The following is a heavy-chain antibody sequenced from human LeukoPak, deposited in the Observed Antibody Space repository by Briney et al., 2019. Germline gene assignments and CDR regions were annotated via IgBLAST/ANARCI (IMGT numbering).Heavy chain of an antibody. Sequence: ASVKVSCKASGYTFTGYYIHWVRQAPGQGLEWMGWINPNSGGTNYAQKFQGRVTMTKDTSISTAYMELNRLRSDDTAVYFCARAIAVVDYWGQGTLVTVSS. V-gene: IGHV1-2*02. D-gene: IGHD6-19*01. CDR3: ARAIAVVDY. J-gene: IGHJ4*02. CDR2: INPNSGGT. CDR1: GYTFTGYY.